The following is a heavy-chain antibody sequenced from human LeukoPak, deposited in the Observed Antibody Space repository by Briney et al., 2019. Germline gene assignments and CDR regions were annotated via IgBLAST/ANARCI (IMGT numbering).Heavy chain of an antibody. J-gene: IGHJ4*01. CDR1: GFTFGTFG. Sequence: GGSLRLSCTASGFTFGTFGLHWVRQAPGEGLEWVAAISDDGSHQYYIDSVRGRFSISRDNSKNTVYLQMTSLRADDTAVYYCTKLNNYDDYWGHGTQVTVSS. CDR3: TKLNNYDDY. CDR2: ISDDGSHQ. V-gene: IGHV3-30*18. D-gene: IGHD1/OR15-1a*01.